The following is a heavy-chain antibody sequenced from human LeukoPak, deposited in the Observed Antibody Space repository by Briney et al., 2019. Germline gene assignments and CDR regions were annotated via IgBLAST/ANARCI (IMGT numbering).Heavy chain of an antibody. Sequence: PSETLSLTCTVSGGSISSHYWSWIRQPPGKGLEWIGYIYYSGNTNYNSSLKSRVTISVDTSKNQFSLKLSSVTAADTAVYYCASERSDYDEKTVYYYYGMDVWGQGTTVTVSS. CDR2: IYYSGNT. V-gene: IGHV4-59*08. J-gene: IGHJ6*02. CDR3: ASERSDYDEKTVYYYYGMDV. D-gene: IGHD1-26*01. CDR1: GGSISSHY.